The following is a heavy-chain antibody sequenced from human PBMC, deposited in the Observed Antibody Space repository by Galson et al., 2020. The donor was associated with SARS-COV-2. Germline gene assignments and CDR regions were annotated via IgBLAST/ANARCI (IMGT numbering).Heavy chain of an antibody. Sequence: SETLYLTCTVSGGSISSYYWNWIRQPAGKGLEWIGRIYTSGSTNYNPSLKSRVTMSVDTSKNQFSLKLSSVTAADTAVYYCARHSAGPGYDCLDYWGQGTLVTVSS. V-gene: IGHV4-4*07. CDR3: ARHSAGPGYDCLDY. CDR2: IYTSGST. CDR1: GGSISSYY. J-gene: IGHJ4*02. D-gene: IGHD3-3*01.